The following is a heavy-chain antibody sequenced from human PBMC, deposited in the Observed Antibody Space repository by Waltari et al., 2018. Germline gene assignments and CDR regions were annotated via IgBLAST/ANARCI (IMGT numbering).Heavy chain of an antibody. V-gene: IGHV1-69*01. CDR3: ARAYSSSSDWFDP. Sequence: QVQLVQSGAEVKKPGSSGKVSCKASGGTFSSYAISWVRQAPGQGLGWMGGSSLLFGTPNYAQRFQGRVTITADESTSTASMELSSLRSEDTAVYYCARAYSSSSDWFDPWGQGTLVTVSS. CDR1: GGTFSSYA. D-gene: IGHD6-6*01. J-gene: IGHJ5*02. CDR2: SSLLFGTP.